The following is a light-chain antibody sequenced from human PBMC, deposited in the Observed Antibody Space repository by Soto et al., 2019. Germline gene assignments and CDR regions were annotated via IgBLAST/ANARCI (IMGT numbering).Light chain of an antibody. CDR3: QQYNSYRWT. V-gene: IGKV1-5*01. Sequence: DIQMTQSPSTLSASVGDRVTITCRASQSISSLLAWYQQRRGKAPKLLIYDASSLESGVPSRFSGSGSGTEFTLTISSLQPDDFATYYCQQYNSYRWTFGQGTKVDI. J-gene: IGKJ1*01. CDR2: DAS. CDR1: QSISSL.